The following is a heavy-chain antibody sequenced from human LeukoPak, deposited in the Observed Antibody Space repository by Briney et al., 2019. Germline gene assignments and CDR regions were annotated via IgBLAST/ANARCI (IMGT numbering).Heavy chain of an antibody. CDR3: AKKNSGLHPFDF. CDR2: ISSSGGDT. J-gene: IGHJ4*02. CDR1: GFSFSSSP. D-gene: IGHD4-23*01. V-gene: IGHV3-23*01. Sequence: GGSLRLSCAASGFSFSSSPMSWGRQAPGKGLEWVSGISSSGGDTPYADSVKGRFTISRDNSKNTLYLQMNSLRAEDTAVYYCAKKNSGLHPFDFWGQGTLVIVSS.